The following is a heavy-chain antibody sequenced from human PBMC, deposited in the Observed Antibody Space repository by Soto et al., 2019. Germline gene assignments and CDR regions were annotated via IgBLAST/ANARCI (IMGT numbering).Heavy chain of an antibody. J-gene: IGHJ4*02. CDR1: GGTFSTYA. CDR3: ASGIQLWLRRINNGYSG. D-gene: IGHD5-18*01. V-gene: IGHV1-69*12. Sequence: QVQLVQSGAEVKKPESSVKVSCKAPGGTFSTYAISWVRQAPGQGLEWMGGIIPMLGTANYAQRFQDRVTITADESTNTVYMELSSLRYEDTAVYFCASGIQLWLRRINNGYSGWGQGTLVTVSS. CDR2: IIPMLGTA.